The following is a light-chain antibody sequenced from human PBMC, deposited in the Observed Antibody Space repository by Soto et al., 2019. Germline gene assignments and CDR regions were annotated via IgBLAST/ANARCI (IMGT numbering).Light chain of an antibody. J-gene: IGKJ5*01. CDR2: DAS. V-gene: IGKV1-39*01. CDR3: QQSFKTPLA. Sequence: DIQMTQSPSSLSASVGARVNITCRASQSISSYVNWYQQKTGKAPRLLTSDASTLQSGVPSRFSGGGSGTDFTLTISSLQPEDFANYYCQQSFKTPLAFGQGTRLEIE. CDR1: QSISSY.